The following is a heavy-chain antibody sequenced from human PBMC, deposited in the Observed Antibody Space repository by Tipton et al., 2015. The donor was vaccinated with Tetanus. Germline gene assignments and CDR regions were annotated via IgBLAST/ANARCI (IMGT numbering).Heavy chain of an antibody. J-gene: IGHJ6*02. Sequence: SLRLSCAASGFTFNTYAMSWVRQSPGKGLEWVSVISDSGGSTYYADSVKGRFTISRDNSKNTLYLQMNSLRAEDTAVYYCAKSNGITGTTFYYGMDVWDQGATVTVSS. D-gene: IGHD1-20*01. CDR2: ISDSGGST. CDR3: AKSNGITGTTFYYGMDV. CDR1: GFTFNTYA. V-gene: IGHV3-23*01.